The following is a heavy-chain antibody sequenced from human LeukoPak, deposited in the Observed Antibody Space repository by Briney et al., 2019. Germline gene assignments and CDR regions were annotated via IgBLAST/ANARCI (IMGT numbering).Heavy chain of an antibody. Sequence: PGGSLRLSCAASGFTFSSYGMHWVRQAPGKGLEWVAVISYDGSNKYYADSVKGRFTISRDNSKNTLYLQMNSLRAEDTAVYYCARVGGYNHDYDYRGQGTLVTVSS. J-gene: IGHJ4*02. CDR3: ARVGGYNHDYDY. CDR2: ISYDGSNK. D-gene: IGHD1-14*01. CDR1: GFTFSSYG. V-gene: IGHV3-30*03.